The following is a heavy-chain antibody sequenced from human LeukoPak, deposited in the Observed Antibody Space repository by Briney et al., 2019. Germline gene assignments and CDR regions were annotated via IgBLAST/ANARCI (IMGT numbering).Heavy chain of an antibody. CDR1: GYTFTSYG. J-gene: IGHJ4*02. Sequence: GSVKGSCKASGYTFTSYGISWVRQAPGQELEWMGWISTYNGNTNYAQNLQGRVTMTTDTSTSTAYMKLKSLRSDDTAVYYCARDLGRAYSGYDPPGYWGQGTLVTVSS. D-gene: IGHD5-12*01. CDR3: ARDLGRAYSGYDPPGY. V-gene: IGHV1-18*01. CDR2: ISTYNGNT.